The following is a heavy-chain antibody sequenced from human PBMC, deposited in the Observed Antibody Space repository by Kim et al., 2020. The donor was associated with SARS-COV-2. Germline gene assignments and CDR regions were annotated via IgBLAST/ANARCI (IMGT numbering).Heavy chain of an antibody. J-gene: IGHJ6*02. Sequence: GGSLRLSCAASGFTFSDYRMNWVRQVPGKGLEWVSHIRTDGSATYADSVKGRFTISRDNAKNTLYLQMSSLRAEDTATYHCTRDYYYRMDVWGQGTTVTVSS. CDR2: IRTDGSA. CDR3: TRDYYYRMDV. V-gene: IGHV3-74*03. CDR1: GFTFSDYR.